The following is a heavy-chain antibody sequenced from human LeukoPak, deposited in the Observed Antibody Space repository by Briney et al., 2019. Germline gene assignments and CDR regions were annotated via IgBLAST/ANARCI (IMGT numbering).Heavy chain of an antibody. CDR1: GFTFSGSA. CDR3: TRPAAVAGTLSDY. Sequence: GGSLRLSCAASGFTFSGSAMHWVRQASGKGLEWVGRIRSKANSYATAYAASVKGRFTISRDDSKNTAYLQMNSLKTEDTAVYYCTRPAAVAGTLSDYWGRGTLVTVSS. J-gene: IGHJ4*02. D-gene: IGHD6-19*01. CDR2: IRSKANSYAT. V-gene: IGHV3-73*01.